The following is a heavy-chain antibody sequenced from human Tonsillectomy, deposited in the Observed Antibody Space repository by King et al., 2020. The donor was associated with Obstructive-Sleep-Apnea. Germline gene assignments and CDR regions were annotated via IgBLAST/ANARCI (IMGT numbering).Heavy chain of an antibody. Sequence: VQLVESGGGLVQPGGSLRLSCAASGFTVGSNYMSWVRQAPGKGLEGVSIIYSGGSTYYADSVKGRFTISRDNSKNTPYLQMNSLRAEDTAVYYCARDVNYYDSGSSLDYWGQGTLVTVSS. V-gene: IGHV3-66*01. D-gene: IGHD3-10*01. CDR1: GFTVGSNY. CDR3: ARDVNYYDSGSSLDY. J-gene: IGHJ4*02. CDR2: IYSGGST.